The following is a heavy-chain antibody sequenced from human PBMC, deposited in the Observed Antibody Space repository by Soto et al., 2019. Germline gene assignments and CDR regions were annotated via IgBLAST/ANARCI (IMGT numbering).Heavy chain of an antibody. CDR3: ATWHEREHAYDV. CDR2: LYDVDGS. D-gene: IGHD1-1*01. J-gene: IGHJ3*01. CDR1: GLTISGKKY. Sequence: ESGGGLIQPGKSLRLSCAAFGLTISGKKYVAWVRQAPGKGLEWVSALYDVDGSFYADSVKGRFTTSSDSSKTTVYLQINDLRPDDTAVYYCATWHEREHAYDVWGQGTTVTVSS. V-gene: IGHV3-53*01.